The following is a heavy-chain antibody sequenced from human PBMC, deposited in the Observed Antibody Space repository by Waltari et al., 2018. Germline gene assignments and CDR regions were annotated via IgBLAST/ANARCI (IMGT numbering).Heavy chain of an antibody. D-gene: IGHD4-17*01. Sequence: VQLLESGGGVVQPGGSLRLSCTASGFTFVNTGMNWVRQAPGQGLEGFLAISGNGNGVYYADSVKGRFTISRDNSQNTLYLQMNSLRVEDTAVYYCATLNGDFLNWFDSWGQGALVTVSS. CDR2: ISGNGNGV. V-gene: IGHV3-23*01. CDR1: GFTFVNTG. J-gene: IGHJ5*01. CDR3: ATLNGDFLNWFDS.